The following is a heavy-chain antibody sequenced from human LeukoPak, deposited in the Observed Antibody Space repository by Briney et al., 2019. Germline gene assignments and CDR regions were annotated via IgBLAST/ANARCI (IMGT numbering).Heavy chain of an antibody. D-gene: IGHD6-19*01. CDR3: AKDYSSGWYDY. CDR1: GFTFDDYA. V-gene: IGHV3-43D*03. Sequence: QTGGSLRLSCAASGFTFDDYAMHWVRQAPGKGLEWVSLISWDGGSTYYADSVKGRFTISRDNSKNSLYLQMNSQRAEDTALYYCAKDYSSGWYDYWGQGTLVTVSS. J-gene: IGHJ4*02. CDR2: ISWDGGST.